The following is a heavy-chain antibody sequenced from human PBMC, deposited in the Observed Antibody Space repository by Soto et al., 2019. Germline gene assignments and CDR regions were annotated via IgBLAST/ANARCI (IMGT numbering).Heavy chain of an antibody. D-gene: IGHD4-4*01. J-gene: IGHJ6*02. CDR1: GGTFSSYA. V-gene: IGHV1-69*13. CDR3: ARVREVTTEGLRTYYHYGMDV. CDR2: IIPIFGTA. Sequence: ASVKVSCKASGGTFSSYAISWVRRAPGQGPEWMGGIIPIFGTANYAQKFQGRVTITADESTSTAYMEVSSLRSEDTAVYYCARVREVTTEGLRTYYHYGMDVWGQGTTVTAP.